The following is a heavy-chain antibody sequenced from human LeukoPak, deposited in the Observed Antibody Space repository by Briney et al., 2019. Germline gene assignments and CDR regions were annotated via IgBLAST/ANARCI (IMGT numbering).Heavy chain of an antibody. J-gene: IGHJ4*02. CDR3: TTALAAAGQAAEFDY. V-gene: IGHV3-49*04. Sequence: GGSLRLSCTASGFTFVDYAMSWVRQAPGKGLEWVGFIRSKAYGGTTEYAASVKGRFTISRDDSKNTLYLQMNSLKTEDTAVYYCTTALAAAGQAAEFDYWGQGTLVTVSS. CDR2: IRSKAYGGTT. CDR1: GFTFVDYA. D-gene: IGHD6-13*01.